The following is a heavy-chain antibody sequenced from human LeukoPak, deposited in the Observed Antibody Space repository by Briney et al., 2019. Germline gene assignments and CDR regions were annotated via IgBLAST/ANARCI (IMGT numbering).Heavy chain of an antibody. CDR2: ISWNSGSI. J-gene: IGHJ3*02. Sequence: PGGSLRLSCGASGFTFDDYAMHWVRQAPGKGQEWVSGISWNSGSIGYADSVKGRFTISRDNAKNSLYLQMSSLRAEDMALYYCTIGSGTYRGAFDIWGQGTMVTVSS. CDR3: TIGSGTYRGAFDI. V-gene: IGHV3-9*03. CDR1: GFTFDDYA. D-gene: IGHD1-26*01.